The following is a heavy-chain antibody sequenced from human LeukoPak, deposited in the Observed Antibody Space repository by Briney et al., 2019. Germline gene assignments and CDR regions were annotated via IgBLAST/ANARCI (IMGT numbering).Heavy chain of an antibody. Sequence: SETLSLTCTVSGGSMSGYYWSWIRQPPGRGLEWIGYIHYSGTTNYNPSLKSRVTISLDTSRNQFSLKLRSVTTADTAVYYCARRRVYSGSGEFDFWGQGTLVTVSS. D-gene: IGHD5-12*01. CDR1: GGSMSGYY. CDR3: ARRRVYSGSGEFDF. CDR2: IHYSGTT. J-gene: IGHJ4*02. V-gene: IGHV4-59*01.